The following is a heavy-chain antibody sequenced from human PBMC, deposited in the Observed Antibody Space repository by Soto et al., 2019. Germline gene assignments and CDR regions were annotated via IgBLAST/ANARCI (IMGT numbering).Heavy chain of an antibody. CDR3: AARITMIVVVITAFDY. CDR1: GGNFSSYG. Sequence: ASGGNFSSYGMSRVHQNTGKGLEWVSAISGSGGSTYYADSVKGRFTISRDNSKNTLYLQMNSLRAEDTAVYYCAARITMIVVVITAFDYWGQGTLVTVSS. D-gene: IGHD3-22*01. CDR2: ISGSGGST. J-gene: IGHJ4*02. V-gene: IGHV3-23*01.